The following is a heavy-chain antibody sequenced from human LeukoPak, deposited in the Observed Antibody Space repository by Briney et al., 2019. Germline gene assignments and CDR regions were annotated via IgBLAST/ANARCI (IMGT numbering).Heavy chain of an antibody. CDR2: IKPDGSDK. Sequence: GGSLRLSCAASGFSFSSSWMDWVHQAPGKGLEWVANIKPDGSDKSYVDSVKGRFTISRDNAKDSLYLEMDSLRVEDTALYYCSRSLNSWGQGALVTVPS. CDR1: GFSFSSSW. V-gene: IGHV3-7*01. CDR3: SRSLNS. J-gene: IGHJ5*02.